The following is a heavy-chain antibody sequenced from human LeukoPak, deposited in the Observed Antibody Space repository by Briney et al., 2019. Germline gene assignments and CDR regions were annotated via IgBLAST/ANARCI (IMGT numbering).Heavy chain of an antibody. Sequence: GGSLRLSCAASGFTFSSYAMSWVRQAPGKGLEWVSAFSGSGGSTYYADSVKARFTIPRDNSKNTLYLQMNSLRAEDTAVYYCAKPASYGSGSYYRKGYFDYWGQGTLVTVSS. CDR2: FSGSGGST. D-gene: IGHD3-10*01. CDR1: GFTFSSYA. CDR3: AKPASYGSGSYYRKGYFDY. V-gene: IGHV3-23*01. J-gene: IGHJ4*02.